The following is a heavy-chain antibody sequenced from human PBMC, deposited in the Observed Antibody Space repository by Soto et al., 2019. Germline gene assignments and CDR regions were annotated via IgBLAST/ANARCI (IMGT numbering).Heavy chain of an antibody. Sequence: SETLSLTCAVYGGSFSGYYWSWIRQPPGKGLEWIGEINHSGSTNYNPSLKSRVTISVDTSKNQFSLKLSSATAADTAVYYCARLRCFGVVIFRTRCHYFDYWGQGTLVTVSS. CDR2: INHSGST. J-gene: IGHJ4*02. D-gene: IGHD3-3*01. CDR3: ARLRCFGVVIFRTRCHYFDY. CDR1: GGSFSGYY. V-gene: IGHV4-34*01.